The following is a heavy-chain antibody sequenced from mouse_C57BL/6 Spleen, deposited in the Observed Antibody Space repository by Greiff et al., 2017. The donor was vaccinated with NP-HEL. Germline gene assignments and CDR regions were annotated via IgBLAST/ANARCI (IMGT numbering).Heavy chain of an antibody. J-gene: IGHJ2*01. D-gene: IGHD1-1*01. CDR2: INPSNGGT. Sequence: VQLQQPGTELVKPGASVKLSCKASGYTFTSYWMHWVKQRPGQGLEWIGNINPSNGGTNYNEKFKSKATLTVDKSSSTAYMQLSSLTSEDSAVYYWAREITTVVASYYFDYWGQGTTLTVSS. CDR3: AREITTVVASYYFDY. V-gene: IGHV1-53*01. CDR1: GYTFTSYW.